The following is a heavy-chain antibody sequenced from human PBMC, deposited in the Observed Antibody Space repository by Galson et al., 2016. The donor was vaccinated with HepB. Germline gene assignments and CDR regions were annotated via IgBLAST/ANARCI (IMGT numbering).Heavy chain of an antibody. J-gene: IGHJ3*02. D-gene: IGHD3-3*01. CDR3: ARDNRSLLRAFDI. V-gene: IGHV4-59*01. CDR1: GGSISSYY. Sequence: SETLSLTCTVSGGSISSYYWSWIRQPPGKGLEWIGYIYYSGSTNYNPSLKSRVTISVDTSKNQFSLKLSSVTAADTAVYYCARDNRSLLRAFDIWGQGTMVTVSS. CDR2: IYYSGST.